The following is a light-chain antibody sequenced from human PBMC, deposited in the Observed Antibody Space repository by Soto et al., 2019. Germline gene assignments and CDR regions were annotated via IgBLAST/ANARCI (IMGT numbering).Light chain of an antibody. CDR3: QQYCSSPPKT. Sequence: EIVLTQSPGTLSLSPGERATLSCRASQSVSSSYLAWYQQKPGQAPRLLIYGASNRATGIPDRFSGSGSGTHFTLTISRLEPEDFAVYYCQQYCSSPPKTFGQGTKVEIK. V-gene: IGKV3-20*01. CDR1: QSVSSSY. J-gene: IGKJ1*01. CDR2: GAS.